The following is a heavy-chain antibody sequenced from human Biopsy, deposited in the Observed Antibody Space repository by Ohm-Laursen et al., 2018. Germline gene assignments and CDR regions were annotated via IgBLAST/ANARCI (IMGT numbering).Heavy chain of an antibody. CDR2: IILIPNLA. Sequence: SSVKVSCKASGDSFTSSAIGWARQAPGQGLGWMGGIILIPNLAPYAQKFQGRITITADESPSTAYMELRSLTSDDTAVYFCAGGEGSSWFDPWGHGTLVTVSS. J-gene: IGHJ5*02. D-gene: IGHD1-26*01. CDR3: AGGEGSSWFDP. V-gene: IGHV1-69*01. CDR1: GDSFTSSA.